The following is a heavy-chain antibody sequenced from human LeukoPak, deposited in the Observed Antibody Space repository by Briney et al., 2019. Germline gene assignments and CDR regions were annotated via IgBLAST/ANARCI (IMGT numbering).Heavy chain of an antibody. CDR2: IYYSGST. D-gene: IGHD3-10*01. Sequence: SETLSLTCTVSGGSISSIGYYWSWIRQPPGKGLEWIGYIYYSGSTNYNPSLKSRVTISVDTSKNQFSLKLSSVTAADTAVYYCARGDTMVRGVIPTDYWGQGTLVTVSS. V-gene: IGHV4-61*08. CDR1: GGSISSIGYY. J-gene: IGHJ4*02. CDR3: ARGDTMVRGVIPTDY.